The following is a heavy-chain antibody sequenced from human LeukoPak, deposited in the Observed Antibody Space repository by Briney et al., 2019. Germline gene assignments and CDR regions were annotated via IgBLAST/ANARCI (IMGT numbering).Heavy chain of an antibody. CDR3: ARSGYDYTFDY. J-gene: IGHJ4*02. Sequence: GGSLRLSCAASGFTFSSYSMNWVRQAPGKGLEWVSSISSSSSYMYYADSVKGRFTISRDNAKNSLYLQMNSLRAEDTAVYYCARSGYDYTFDYWGQGTLVTVSS. D-gene: IGHD5-12*01. V-gene: IGHV3-21*01. CDR1: GFTFSSYS. CDR2: ISSSSSYM.